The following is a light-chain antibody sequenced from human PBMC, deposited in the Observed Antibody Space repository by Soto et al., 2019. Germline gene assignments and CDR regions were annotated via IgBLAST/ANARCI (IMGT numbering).Light chain of an antibody. J-gene: IGKJ1*01. CDR2: SAS. V-gene: IGKV1-9*01. CDR1: QALSNY. CDR3: QKYNGAPQT. Sequence: DIQLTQSPSVLSASVGDTVTITCRASQALSNYLAWYQQKPGKAPDLLIYSASTLQSGVPSRFSGSGSGTDFTLTISSLQPEDFATYFCQKYNGAPQTFGQGTKVDIK.